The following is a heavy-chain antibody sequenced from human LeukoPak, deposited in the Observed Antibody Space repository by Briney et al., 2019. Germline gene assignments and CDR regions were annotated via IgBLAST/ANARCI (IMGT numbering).Heavy chain of an antibody. Sequence: SVKVSCKASGGTFSSYAISWVRQAPGQGLEWMGRIIPILGIANYAQKFQGRVTITADKSTSTAYMELSSLRSEDPAVYYCASLVEMRATEHDYWGQGTLVTVSS. CDR3: ASLVEMRATEHDY. D-gene: IGHD1-26*01. CDR2: IIPILGIA. CDR1: GGTFSSYA. V-gene: IGHV1-69*04. J-gene: IGHJ4*02.